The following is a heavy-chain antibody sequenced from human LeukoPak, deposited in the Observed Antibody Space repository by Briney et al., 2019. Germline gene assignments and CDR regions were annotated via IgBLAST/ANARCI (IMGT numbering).Heavy chain of an antibody. CDR2: IWSDGNRK. J-gene: IGHJ4*02. Sequence: GRSLRLSCAASGFTFSSYGMQWVRQAPGKGLEWVAVIWSDGNRKYHADSVKGRFTISRDNSQNTLYLQMNSLRADDTAVYYCARDHSSGWFYFDYWGQGTLVTVSS. CDR3: ARDHSSGWFYFDY. CDR1: GFTFSSYG. V-gene: IGHV3-33*01. D-gene: IGHD6-19*01.